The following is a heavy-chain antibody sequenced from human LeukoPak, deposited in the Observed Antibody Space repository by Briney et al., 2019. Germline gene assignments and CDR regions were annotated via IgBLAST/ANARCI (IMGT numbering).Heavy chain of an antibody. D-gene: IGHD2-15*01. CDR1: GGSISSYY. V-gene: IGHV4-59*01. CDR3: ARLGYCSGGSCLGLDY. CDR2: IYYSGST. J-gene: IGHJ4*02. Sequence: PSETLSLTCTVSGGSISSYYWSWIRQPPGKGLEWIGYIYYSGSTNYNPSLKSRVTISVDTSKNQFSLKLSSVTAAGTAVYYCARLGYCSGGSCLGLDYWGQGTLVTVSS.